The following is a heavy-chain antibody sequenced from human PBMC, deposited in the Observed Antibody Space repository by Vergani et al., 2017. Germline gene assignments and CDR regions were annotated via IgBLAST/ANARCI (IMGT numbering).Heavy chain of an antibody. CDR1: GFTFSSYG. CDR2: IWYDGSNN. J-gene: IGHJ4*02. V-gene: IGHV3-33*01. Sequence: QVQLVESGGGVVQPGRSLRLSCAASGFTFSSYGMHWVRQAPGKGLEWVAVIWYDGSNNDYADSVKGRFTISRDNSKNTLYLQMNSLRAEDTAVYYCARDSGVAAAGIDYWGQGTLVTVSS. D-gene: IGHD6-13*01. CDR3: ARDSGVAAAGIDY.